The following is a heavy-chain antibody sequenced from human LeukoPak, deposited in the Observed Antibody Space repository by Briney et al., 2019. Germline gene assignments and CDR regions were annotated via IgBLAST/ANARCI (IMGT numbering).Heavy chain of an antibody. J-gene: IGHJ3*02. D-gene: IGHD6-13*01. CDR2: ISGSGGST. CDR1: GFTFSTYA. Sequence: PGGSLRLSCAPSGFTFSTYAMSWVRQAPGKGLEWVSAISGSGGSTYYADSVKGRFSISRDNSKNTLYLQMTSLRAEDTAVYYYAKDLHSSSWYVAFDIWGQGTMITVSS. V-gene: IGHV3-23*01. CDR3: AKDLHSSSWYVAFDI.